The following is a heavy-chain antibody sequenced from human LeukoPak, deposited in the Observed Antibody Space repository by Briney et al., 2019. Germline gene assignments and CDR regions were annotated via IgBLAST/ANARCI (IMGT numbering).Heavy chain of an antibody. J-gene: IGHJ4*02. CDR1: GFTFNNYN. V-gene: IGHV3-21*01. CDR3: ARVRYDFWSGYEGNDY. CDR2: ITSSGAYI. D-gene: IGHD3-3*01. Sequence: GGSLRLSCAASGFTFNNYNMNWVRQAPGKALEWVSSITSSGAYIFYADSVKGRFTISRDNAKNSLYLQMNSLRAEDTAVYYCARVRYDFWSGYEGNDYWGQGTLVTVSS.